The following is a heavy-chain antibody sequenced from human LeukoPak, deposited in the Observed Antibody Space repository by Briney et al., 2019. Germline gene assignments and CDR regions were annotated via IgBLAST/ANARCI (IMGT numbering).Heavy chain of an antibody. V-gene: IGHV3-21*06. CDR1: GFTFSSYS. J-gene: IGHJ6*03. D-gene: IGHD5-18*01. CDR3: ARDGGIQHRYYYMDV. Sequence: GGSLRLSCAASGFTFSSYSMNWVRQAPGKGLEWVSSISGSSSYIYYADSVKGRFTISRDNAKNSLYLQMSSLRAEDTAVYYCARDGGIQHRYYYMDVWGKGTTVTVSS. CDR2: ISGSSSYI.